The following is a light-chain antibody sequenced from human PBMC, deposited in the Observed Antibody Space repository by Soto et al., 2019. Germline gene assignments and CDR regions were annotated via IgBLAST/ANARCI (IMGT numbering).Light chain of an antibody. V-gene: IGKV1-39*01. CDR3: QQSYSVWT. Sequence: DIQMTESPSSLSASVGDRVTITGRASQNIGVYLNWYQKKPGKAPNLLIHAASSLHSGVPSTFSGSGSGNDFALTISSLQPEDFATYYCQQSYSVWTFGQGTKV. CDR1: QNIGVY. J-gene: IGKJ1*01. CDR2: AAS.